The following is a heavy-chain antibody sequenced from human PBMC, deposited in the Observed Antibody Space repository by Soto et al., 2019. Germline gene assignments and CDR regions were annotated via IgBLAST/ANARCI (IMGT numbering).Heavy chain of an antibody. CDR1: GGTFSSYA. V-gene: IGHV1-69*12. Sequence: QVQLVQSGAEVKKPGSSVKVSCKASGGTFSSYAISWVRQAPGQGLEWMGGIIPIFGTANYAQKFQGRVTIIADESTSTAYMELSSLRSEDTAVYYCARDLATVTTRGLRWFDPWGQGTLVTVSS. CDR3: ARDLATVTTRGLRWFDP. CDR2: IIPIFGTA. J-gene: IGHJ5*02. D-gene: IGHD4-17*01.